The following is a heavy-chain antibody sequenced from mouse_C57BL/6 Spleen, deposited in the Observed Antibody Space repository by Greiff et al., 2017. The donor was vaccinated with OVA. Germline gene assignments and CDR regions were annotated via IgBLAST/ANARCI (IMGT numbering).Heavy chain of an antibody. CDR2: INPSNGGT. D-gene: IGHD2-1*01. V-gene: IGHV1-53*01. J-gene: IGHJ2*01. CDR1: GYTFTSYW. CDR3: ARDPFYYGNYFDY. Sequence: VQLQQPGTELVKPGASVKLSCKASGYTFTSYWMHWVKQRPGQGLEWIGNINPSNGGTNYNEKFKSKATLTVDKSSSTAYMQLSSLTSEDSAVYYCARDPFYYGNYFDYWGQGTTLTVSS.